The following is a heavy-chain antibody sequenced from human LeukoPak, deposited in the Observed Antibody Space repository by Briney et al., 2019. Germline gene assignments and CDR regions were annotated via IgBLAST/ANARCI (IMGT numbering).Heavy chain of an antibody. D-gene: IGHD1-26*01. CDR3: ARGEVGATTYFDY. V-gene: IGHV1-46*01. Sequence: ASVKVSCKAFGNTFTSYHMQWVRQAPGQGLEWMGIINPSGGSTSYAQKFQGRVTMTRDTSTSTVYMELSSLRSEDTAVYYCARGEVGATTYFDYWGQGTLVTVSS. CDR2: INPSGGST. J-gene: IGHJ4*02. CDR1: GNTFTSYH.